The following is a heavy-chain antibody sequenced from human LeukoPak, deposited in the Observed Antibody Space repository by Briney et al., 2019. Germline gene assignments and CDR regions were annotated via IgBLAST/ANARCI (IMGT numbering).Heavy chain of an antibody. D-gene: IGHD5/OR15-5a*01. V-gene: IGHV4-59*09. CDR3: ARGSAVSTKLGFDP. J-gene: IGHJ5*02. CDR2: IRYSGRT. Sequence: IRYSGRTYYHPSLKSRLPISVDTSRNQLSLNLSSVTAADTAVYYCARGSAVSTKLGFDPWGQGVLVTVS.